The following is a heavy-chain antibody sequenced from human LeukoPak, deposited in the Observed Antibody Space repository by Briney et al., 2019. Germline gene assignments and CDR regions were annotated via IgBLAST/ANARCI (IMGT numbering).Heavy chain of an antibody. Sequence: SETLSLTCAVSGGSISSSNWWSWVRQPSGKGLEWIGEIYHSGSTNYNPSLKSRVTISVDKSKNQFSLKLSSVTAADTAVYYCARSMVKRGIDAFDIWGQGTMVTVSS. D-gene: IGHD5-18*01. CDR1: GGSISSSNW. V-gene: IGHV4-4*02. CDR2: IYHSGST. CDR3: ARSMVKRGIDAFDI. J-gene: IGHJ3*02.